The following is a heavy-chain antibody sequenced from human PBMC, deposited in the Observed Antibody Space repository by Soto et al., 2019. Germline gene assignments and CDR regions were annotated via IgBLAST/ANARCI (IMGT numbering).Heavy chain of an antibody. J-gene: IGHJ5*02. CDR1: GGSISSGDYY. D-gene: IGHD3-9*01. Sequence: SETLSLTCTVSGGSISSGDYYWSWIRQPPGKGLEWIGYIYYSGSTNYNPSLKSRVTISVDTSKNQFSLKLSSVTAADTAVYYCARGSYYDILTGYYNWFDPWGQGTLVTVSS. CDR2: IYYSGST. V-gene: IGHV4-61*08. CDR3: ARGSYYDILTGYYNWFDP.